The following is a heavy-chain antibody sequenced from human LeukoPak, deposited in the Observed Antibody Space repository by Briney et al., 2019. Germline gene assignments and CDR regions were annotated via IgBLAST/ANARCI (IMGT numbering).Heavy chain of an antibody. D-gene: IGHD6-19*01. V-gene: IGHV3-30*02. J-gene: IGHJ6*03. CDR3: ARLTGWDNYYIYMDV. CDR2: ILYDGSNK. CDR1: GFTFSSYG. Sequence: PGGSLGLSCAASGFTFSSYGMYWVRQAPSKGLEWVASILYDGSNKFYLDSVKGRFTISRDNSRNTLYLQMNSLRAEDTAVYYCARLTGWDNYYIYMDVWGKGPTGTVSS.